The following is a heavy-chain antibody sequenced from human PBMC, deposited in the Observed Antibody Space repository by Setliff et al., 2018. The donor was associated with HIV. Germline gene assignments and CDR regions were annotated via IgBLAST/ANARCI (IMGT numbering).Heavy chain of an antibody. J-gene: IGHJ5*02. D-gene: IGHD2-21*02. CDR2: FHYSGST. V-gene: IGHV4-39*07. CDR1: GGSISSSSYY. CDR3: AGRAATAINNFDP. Sequence: PSETLSLTCNVSGGSISSSSYYWGWIRQPPGKGLEWIGSFHYSGSTSYNPSLRSRVTISVDTSKNQFSLKLSSVTAADTAVYYCAGRAATAINNFDPWGQGTLVTVSS.